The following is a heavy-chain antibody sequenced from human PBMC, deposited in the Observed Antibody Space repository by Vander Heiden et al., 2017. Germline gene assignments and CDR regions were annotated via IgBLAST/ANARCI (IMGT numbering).Heavy chain of an antibody. CDR1: GFTFSSYT. CDR3: ARDPKLYGAFGPYFDY. CDR2: ISATGVTI. V-gene: IGHV3-48*02. J-gene: IGHJ4*02. Sequence: EVQLVQSGGGLVQPGGSLRLSCGASGFTFSSYTMTWVRQTPGKGLEWISYISATGVTIYYSQSVEGRFTISRDNVKNSLYLQMNNLRDDDTGVYYCARDPKLYGAFGPYFDYWGQGVLVTVAS. D-gene: IGHD2-15*01.